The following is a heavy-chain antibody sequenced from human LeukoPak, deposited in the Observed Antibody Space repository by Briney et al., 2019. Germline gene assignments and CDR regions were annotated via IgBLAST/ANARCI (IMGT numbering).Heavy chain of an antibody. CDR2: INHSGST. V-gene: IGHV4-34*04. J-gene: IGHJ4*02. CDR3: ARMKGIAVARGGFDY. CDR1: GGSFSGYY. D-gene: IGHD6-19*01. Sequence: SETLSLTCAVYGGSFSGYYWSWIRQPPGKGLEWIGEINHSGSTNNNPSLKSRDTISVDTSKNQSSLKLSSVTAADTAVYYCARMKGIAVARGGFDYWGQGNLVTVSS.